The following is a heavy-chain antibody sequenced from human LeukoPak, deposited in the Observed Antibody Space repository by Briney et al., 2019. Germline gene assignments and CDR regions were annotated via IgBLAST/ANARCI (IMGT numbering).Heavy chain of an antibody. CDR1: GYTFTGYY. J-gene: IGHJ6*02. CDR2: INPNSGGT. Sequence: ASVKVSCKASGYTFTGYYMHWVRQGPGQGLEWMGWINPNSGGTNYAQKFQGRVTMTRDTSISTAYMELSRLRSDDTAVYYCARTYNWKLDYYYGMDVWGQGTTVTVSS. D-gene: IGHD1-20*01. V-gene: IGHV1-2*02. CDR3: ARTYNWKLDYYYGMDV.